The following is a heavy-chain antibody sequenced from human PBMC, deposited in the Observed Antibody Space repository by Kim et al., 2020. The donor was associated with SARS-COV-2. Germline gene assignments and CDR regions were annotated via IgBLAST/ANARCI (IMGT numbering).Heavy chain of an antibody. CDR2: IIPIFGTA. V-gene: IGHV1-69*13. Sequence: SVKVSCKASGGTFSSYAISWVRQAPGQGLEWMGGIIPIFGTANYAQKFQGRVTITADESTSTAYMELSSLRSEDTAVYYCARSGGSYYYGSGSPNYRMDVWGQGTTVTVSS. J-gene: IGHJ6*02. CDR1: GGTFSSYA. D-gene: IGHD3-10*01. CDR3: ARSGGSYYYGSGSPNYRMDV.